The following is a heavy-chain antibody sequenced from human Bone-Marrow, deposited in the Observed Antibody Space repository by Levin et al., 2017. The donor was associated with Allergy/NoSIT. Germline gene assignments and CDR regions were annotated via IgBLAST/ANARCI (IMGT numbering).Heavy chain of an antibody. CDR2: INPNSGGT. V-gene: IGHV1-2*06. CDR3: ARDLEAVSGTSS. CDR1: GYTFTGYY. J-gene: IGHJ4*02. D-gene: IGHD1-7*01. Sequence: ASVKVSCKASGYTFTGYYMHWVRQAPGQGLEWMGRINPNSGGTNYAQKFQGRVTMTRDTSISTAYMELSRLRSDDTAVYYCARDLEAVSGTSSWGQGTLVTVSS.